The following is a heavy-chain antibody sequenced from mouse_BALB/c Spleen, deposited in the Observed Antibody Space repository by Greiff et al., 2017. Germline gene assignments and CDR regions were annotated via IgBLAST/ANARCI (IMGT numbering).Heavy chain of an antibody. CDR2: ISSGGSYT. J-gene: IGHJ2*01. D-gene: IGHD1-1*01. CDR1: GFTFSSYG. Sequence: EVQLQESGGDLVKPGGSLKLSCAASGFTFSSYGMSWVRQTPDKRLEWVATISSGGSYTYYPDSVKGRFTISRDNAKNTLYLQMSSQKSEDTAMYYCARHSDYGSTFDYWGQGTTLTVSS. V-gene: IGHV5-6*01. CDR3: ARHSDYGSTFDY.